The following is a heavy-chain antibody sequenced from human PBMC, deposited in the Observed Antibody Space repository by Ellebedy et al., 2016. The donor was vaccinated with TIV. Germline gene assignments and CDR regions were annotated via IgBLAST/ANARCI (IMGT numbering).Heavy chain of an antibody. Sequence: GESLKISCVGSGFSFSTYATAWVRQTPGKGLEWVSGIYRGGGTTYYADSVKGRFTTSRDNAKNTLYLQLDSLRAEDTAIYYCARGTIGWKGVDYWGQGTLVTVSS. CDR3: ARGTIGWKGVDY. J-gene: IGHJ4*02. CDR1: GFSFSTYA. CDR2: IYRGGGTT. V-gene: IGHV3-23*01. D-gene: IGHD2-8*01.